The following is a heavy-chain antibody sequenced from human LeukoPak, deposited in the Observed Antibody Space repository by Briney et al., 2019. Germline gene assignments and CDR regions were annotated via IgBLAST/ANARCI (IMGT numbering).Heavy chain of an antibody. CDR2: IGTTGDT. CDR3: AKDSGGYYYGSGYCFDY. CDR1: GFTFTTYD. Sequence: GGSLRLSCAASGFTFTTYDMHWVRQATGKGLEWVSAIGTTGDTYYPGSVKGRFTISRDNAKNSLYLQMNSLRAEDTALYYCAKDSGGYYYGSGYCFDYWGQGTLVTVSS. D-gene: IGHD3-10*01. J-gene: IGHJ4*02. V-gene: IGHV3-13*01.